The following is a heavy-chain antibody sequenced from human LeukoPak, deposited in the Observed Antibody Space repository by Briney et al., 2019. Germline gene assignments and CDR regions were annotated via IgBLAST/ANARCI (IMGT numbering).Heavy chain of an antibody. J-gene: IGHJ6*03. Sequence: GGSLRLSCAASGFTFSTYSMNWVRQAPGKGLEWVSYISSNSTTIYYADSVKGRFTTSRDNAKNSLYLQMSSLRAEDTAVYYCARDLTTLPTPNYYYYYMDVWGKGTTVTVSS. CDR3: ARDLTTLPTPNYYYYYMDV. CDR2: ISSNSTTI. V-gene: IGHV3-48*01. D-gene: IGHD4-17*01. CDR1: GFTFSTYS.